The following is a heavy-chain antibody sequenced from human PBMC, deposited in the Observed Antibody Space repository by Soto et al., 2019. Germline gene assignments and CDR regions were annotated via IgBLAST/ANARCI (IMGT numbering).Heavy chain of an antibody. V-gene: IGHV4-30-2*01. CDR3: AREGWAAAALHQGFDP. J-gene: IGHJ5*02. CDR1: GGSISSGGYS. Sequence: SETLSLTCAVSGGSISSGGYSWSWIRQPPGKGLEWIGYIYHSGSTYYNPSLKSRVTISVDRSKNQFSLKLSSVTAADTAVYYCAREGWAAAALHQGFDPWGQGTLVTVSS. CDR2: IYHSGST. D-gene: IGHD6-13*01.